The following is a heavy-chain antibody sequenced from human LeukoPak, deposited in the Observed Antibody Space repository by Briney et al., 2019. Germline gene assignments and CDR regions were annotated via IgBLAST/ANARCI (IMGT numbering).Heavy chain of an antibody. J-gene: IGHJ6*02. CDR2: ISHSGST. CDR3: ARLAIVVVNDYYYGMDV. Sequence: PSETLSLTCAVYGGSFSGYYWSWIRQPPGKGLEWIGEISHSGSTNYNPSLKSRVTISVDTSKNQFSLKLSSVTAADTAVYYCARLAIVVVNDYYYGMDVWGQGTTVTVSS. D-gene: IGHD3-22*01. CDR1: GGSFSGYY. V-gene: IGHV4-34*01.